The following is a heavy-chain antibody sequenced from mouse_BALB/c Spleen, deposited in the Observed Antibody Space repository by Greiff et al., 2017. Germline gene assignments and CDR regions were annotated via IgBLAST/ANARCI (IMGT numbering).Heavy chain of an antibody. CDR3: TRGNYGNYAGYFDV. V-gene: IGHV1-69*02. D-gene: IGHD2-1*01. Sequence: VQLQQPGAELVRPGASVKLSCKASGYTFTSYWINWVKQRPGQGLEWIGNIYPSDSYTNYNQKFKDKATLTVDKSSSTAYMQLSSPTSEDSAVYYCTRGNYGNYAGYFDVWGAGTTVTVSS. CDR2: IYPSDSYT. CDR1: GYTFTSYW. J-gene: IGHJ1*01.